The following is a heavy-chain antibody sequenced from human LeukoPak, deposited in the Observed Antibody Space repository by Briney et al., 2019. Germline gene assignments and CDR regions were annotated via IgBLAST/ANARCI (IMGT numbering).Heavy chain of an antibody. CDR1: GGSISSYY. CDR2: IYYSGST. Sequence: SSETLSLTCTVSGGSISSYYWSWIRQPPGKGLEWIGYIYYSGSTNYNPSLKSRVTISVDTSKNQFSLKLSSVTAADTAVYYCAREYSSSWDHYYYYYMDVWGKGTTVTVSS. J-gene: IGHJ6*03. CDR3: AREYSSSWDHYYYYYMDV. V-gene: IGHV4-59*01. D-gene: IGHD6-13*01.